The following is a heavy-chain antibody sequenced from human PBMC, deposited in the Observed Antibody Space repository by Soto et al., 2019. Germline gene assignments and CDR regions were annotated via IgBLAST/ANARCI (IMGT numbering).Heavy chain of an antibody. CDR3: ARDRGSSGYFDY. V-gene: IGHV1-69*13. CDR1: GYTFSSYA. Sequence: SVKVSCKASGYTFSSYAISWVRQAPGQGLEWMGGIIPIFGTANYAQKFQGRVTITADESTSTAYMELSSLRSEDTAVYYCARDRGSSGYFDYWGQGTLVTVSS. J-gene: IGHJ4*02. D-gene: IGHD3-22*01. CDR2: IIPIFGTA.